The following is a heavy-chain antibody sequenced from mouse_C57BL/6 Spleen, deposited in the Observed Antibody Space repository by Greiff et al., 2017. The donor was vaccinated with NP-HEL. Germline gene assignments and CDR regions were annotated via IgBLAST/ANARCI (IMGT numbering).Heavy chain of an antibody. CDR1: GYTFTDYY. Sequence: QVQLKQSGAELVRPGASVKLSCKASGYTFTDYYINWVKQRPGQGLEWIARIYPGSGNTYYNEKFKGKATLTAEKSSSTAYMQLSSLTSEDSAVYFCARERRTAQAASWFAYWGQGTLVTVSA. J-gene: IGHJ3*01. D-gene: IGHD3-2*02. V-gene: IGHV1-76*01. CDR2: IYPGSGNT. CDR3: ARERRTAQAASWFAY.